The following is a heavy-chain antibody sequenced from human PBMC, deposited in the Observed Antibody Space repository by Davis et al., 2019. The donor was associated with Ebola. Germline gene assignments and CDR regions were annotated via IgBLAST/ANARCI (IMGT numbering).Heavy chain of an antibody. D-gene: IGHD3-3*01. V-gene: IGHV1-18*01. CDR3: ARDRFLNWFDP. CDR2: ISAYNGNT. CDR1: GYTFTSYA. Sequence: ASVKVSCKGSGYTFTSYAISWVRQAPGQGLEWMGWISAYNGNTNYAQKLQGRVTMTTDTSTSTAYMELRSLRSDDTAVYYCARDRFLNWFDPWGQGTLVTVSS. J-gene: IGHJ5*02.